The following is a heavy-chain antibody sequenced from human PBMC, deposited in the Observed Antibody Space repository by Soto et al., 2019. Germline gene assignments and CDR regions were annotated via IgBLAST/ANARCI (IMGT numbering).Heavy chain of an antibody. Sequence: SETLSLTCAVSGGSISSSNWWSWVRQPPGKGLEWIGEIYHSGITNYNPSVKSRVTISVDKSKNQFSLKLSSVTAADTAVYYCARDQGNWNEDWFAPWGQGTLVTVSS. CDR1: GGSISSSNW. D-gene: IGHD1-20*01. J-gene: IGHJ5*02. V-gene: IGHV4-4*02. CDR2: IYHSGIT. CDR3: ARDQGNWNEDWFAP.